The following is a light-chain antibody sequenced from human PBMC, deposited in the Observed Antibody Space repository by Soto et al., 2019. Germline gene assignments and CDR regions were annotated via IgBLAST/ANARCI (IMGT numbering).Light chain of an antibody. J-gene: IGLJ1*01. CDR3: GSYSGRDTFV. CDR2: EVS. Sequence: QSVLTQPPSMSGSPGQSITISCTGTSSDIGAYNYVSWYQQHPGQAPKLIIFEVSYRPSGVSNRFSGSKSGSTASLTISGLQPDDEADYYCGSYSGRDTFVFGTGTKLTVL. V-gene: IGLV2-14*01. CDR1: SSDIGAYNY.